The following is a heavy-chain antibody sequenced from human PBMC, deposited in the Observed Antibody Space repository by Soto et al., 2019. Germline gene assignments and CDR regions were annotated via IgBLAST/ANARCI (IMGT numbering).Heavy chain of an antibody. D-gene: IGHD6-13*01. V-gene: IGHV3-23*01. CDR3: AQDRHKLVRGYIDY. CDR1: GFTFSSYA. CDR2: ISGSGGTT. J-gene: IGHJ4*02. Sequence: GGSLRLSCVASGFTFSSYAMNWVRRAPGKGLEWVSGISGSGGTTYYADSATGRFTIARDNSKNTVYLQMSSLRGEATAVYHCAQDRHKLVRGYIDYRDQGTLVAVSS.